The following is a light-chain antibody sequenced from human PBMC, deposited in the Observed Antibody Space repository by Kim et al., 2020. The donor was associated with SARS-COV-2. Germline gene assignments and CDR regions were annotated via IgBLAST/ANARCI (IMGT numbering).Light chain of an antibody. CDR1: KLGDKY. V-gene: IGLV3-1*01. CDR3: QAWDSSTAV. CDR2: QHT. J-gene: IGLJ2*01. Sequence: SYELTQPPSVSVSPGQTASITCSGDKLGDKYACWYQQKPGQSPVLVIYQHTKRPSGIPERFSGSNSGNTATLTISGTQAMDEADYYCQAWDSSTAVFDGG.